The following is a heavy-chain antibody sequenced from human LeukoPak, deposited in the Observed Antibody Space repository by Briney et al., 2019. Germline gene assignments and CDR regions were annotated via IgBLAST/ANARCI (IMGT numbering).Heavy chain of an antibody. Sequence: ASVKVSCKASGYTFTSYGISWVRQAPGQGLEWMGRIIPIFGTANYAQKFQGRVTITTDESTSTAYMELSSLRSEDTAVYYCASCSGGSCYNFDYWGQGTLVTVSS. CDR2: IIPIFGTA. CDR1: GYTFTSYG. V-gene: IGHV1-69*05. CDR3: ASCSGGSCYNFDY. J-gene: IGHJ4*02. D-gene: IGHD2-15*01.